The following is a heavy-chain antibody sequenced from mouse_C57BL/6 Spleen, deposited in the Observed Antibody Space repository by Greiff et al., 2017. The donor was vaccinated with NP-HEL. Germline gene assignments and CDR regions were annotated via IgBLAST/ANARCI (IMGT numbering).Heavy chain of an antibody. CDR3: ARQGIYYAHFDY. CDR1: GYTFTSYW. Sequence: QVQLQQPGAELVMPGASVKLSCKASGYTFTSYWMHWVKQRPGQGLEWIGEIDPSDSYTNYNQKFKGKSTLTVDKSSSTAYMQLSSLTSEDSAVYYCARQGIYYAHFDYWGQGTTLTVSS. J-gene: IGHJ2*01. V-gene: IGHV1-69*01. D-gene: IGHD2-1*01. CDR2: IDPSDSYT.